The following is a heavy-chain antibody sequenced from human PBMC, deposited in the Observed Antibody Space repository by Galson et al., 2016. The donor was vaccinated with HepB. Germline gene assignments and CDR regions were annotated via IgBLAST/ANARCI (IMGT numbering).Heavy chain of an antibody. Sequence: SLRLSCAVSGFSFSEFAMHWVRQAPGKGLEWVALTSYDGTNKYYADSVKGRVTISRDNSRNTLFLQFSSLRLEDTAVSYCARDQVVSMAGINYYFYYGMDAWGQGTTVTVSS. D-gene: IGHD6-19*01. CDR2: TSYDGTNK. CDR3: ARDQVVSMAGINYYFYYGMDA. V-gene: IGHV3-30*04. CDR1: GFSFSEFA. J-gene: IGHJ6*02.